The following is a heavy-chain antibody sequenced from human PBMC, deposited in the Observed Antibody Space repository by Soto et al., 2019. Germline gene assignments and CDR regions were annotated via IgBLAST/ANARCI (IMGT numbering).Heavy chain of an antibody. J-gene: IGHJ6*02. D-gene: IGHD3-16*01. CDR3: AKVSVMGLVGANYYYYGMDL. CDR2: IIPIFGTA. V-gene: IGHV1-69*06. CDR1: GGTFSSYA. Sequence: QVQLVQSGAEVQKPGSSVKVSCKASGGTFSSYAISWVRQAPGQGLEWMGGIIPIFGTANYAQKFQGRVTITADKSTRTAYMELSSMKSEETAMYYCAKVSVMGLVGANYYYYGMDLWGQGTTVTVSS.